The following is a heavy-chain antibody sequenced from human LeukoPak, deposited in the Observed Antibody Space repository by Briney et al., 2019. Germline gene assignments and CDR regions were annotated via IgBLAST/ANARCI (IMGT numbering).Heavy chain of an antibody. Sequence: SETLSLTCAVSGGSISSSNWWSWVRQPPGKGLEWIGEIYHSGSTNYNPSLKSRVTISVDKSKNQFSLKLSSVTAADTAVYYCARDVSDSSGYYFDYWGQGTLVTVSS. CDR3: ARDVSDSSGYYFDY. J-gene: IGHJ4*02. CDR1: GGSISSSNW. D-gene: IGHD3-22*01. CDR2: IYHSGST. V-gene: IGHV4-4*02.